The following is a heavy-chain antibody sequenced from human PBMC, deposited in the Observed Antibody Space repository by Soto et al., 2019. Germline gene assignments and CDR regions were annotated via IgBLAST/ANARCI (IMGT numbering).Heavy chain of an antibody. CDR3: AKDLIAVAGQLDY. J-gene: IGHJ4*02. CDR1: GFKFISYG. D-gene: IGHD6-19*01. Sequence: GGSQRHPNTASGFKFISYGVSWVSQAKGKGLKRVSAISGSGGSTYYADSVKGRFTISRDNSTNTLYLQMNSLRAEDMAVYYCAKDLIAVAGQLDYWGQGTLVTVSS. V-gene: IGHV3-23*01. CDR2: ISGSGGST.